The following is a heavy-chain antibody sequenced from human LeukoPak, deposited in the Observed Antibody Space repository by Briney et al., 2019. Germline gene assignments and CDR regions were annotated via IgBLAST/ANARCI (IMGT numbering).Heavy chain of an antibody. CDR3: ARHVSGSAMMHYFDY. CDR1: GASIRSGRNY. D-gene: IGHD5-18*01. Sequence: SETLSLTCNVSGASIRSGRNYWGWIRQSPGKGLEWNGSIYYSGSSSYSPSLQSRVSISVDTSKNHISLKVFSLTAADTALYYCARHVSGSAMMHYFDYWGQGNLVTVSS. CDR2: IYYSGSS. V-gene: IGHV4-39*01. J-gene: IGHJ4*02.